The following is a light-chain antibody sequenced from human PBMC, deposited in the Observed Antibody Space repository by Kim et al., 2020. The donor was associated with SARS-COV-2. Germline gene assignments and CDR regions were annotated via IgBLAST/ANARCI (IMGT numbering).Light chain of an antibody. CDR3: QLWDSSSDHRV. CDR1: NIGSKS. V-gene: IGLV3-21*04. Sequence: SSELTQPPSVSVAPGKTARITCGGNNIGSKSVHWYQQKPGQAPVLVIYYDSDRPSGIPERFSGSNSGNTATLTISRVEAGDEADYYCQLWDSSSDHRVFGGGTQLTVL. CDR2: YDS. J-gene: IGLJ3*02.